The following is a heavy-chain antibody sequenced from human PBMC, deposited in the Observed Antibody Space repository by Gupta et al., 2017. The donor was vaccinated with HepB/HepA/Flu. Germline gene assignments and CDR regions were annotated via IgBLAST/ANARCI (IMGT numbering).Heavy chain of an antibody. D-gene: IGHD3-9*01. CDR1: GGSISSGGYY. CDR2: IYYSGST. V-gene: IGHV4-31*03. Sequence: QVQLQESGPGLVKPSQTLSLTCTVSGGSISSGGYYWSWIRQHPGKGLEWIGYIYYSGSTYYNPSLKSRVTISVDTSKNQFSLKLSSVTAADTAVYYCARNRVRYFDWLLGNWGQGTLVTVSS. J-gene: IGHJ4*02. CDR3: ARNRVRYFDWLLGN.